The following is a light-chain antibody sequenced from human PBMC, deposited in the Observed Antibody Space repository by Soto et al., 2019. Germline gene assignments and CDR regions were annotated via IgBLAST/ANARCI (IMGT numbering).Light chain of an antibody. CDR2: DAS. V-gene: IGKV3-20*01. CDR3: QQYGSSPT. CDR1: QSVSNF. J-gene: IGKJ1*01. Sequence: EIVLTQSPATLSLSPGERATLSFRASQSVSNFLAWYQQIPGQAPSLLIYDASNRATGIPARFSGSGSGTDFTLTISRLEPEDFAVYYCQQYGSSPTFGQGTKVDIK.